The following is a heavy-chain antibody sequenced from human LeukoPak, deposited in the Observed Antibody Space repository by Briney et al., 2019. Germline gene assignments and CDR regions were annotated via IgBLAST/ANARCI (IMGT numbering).Heavy chain of an antibody. CDR1: GFTFSSYS. Sequence: PGGSLRLSCAASGFTFSSYSMNWVRQAPGKGLEWVSSISSSSSYIYYADSVKGRFTISRDNAKNSLYLQMNSLRAEDTAVYYCAGDPMGDYYKNLMITFGGVIYWGQGTLVTVSS. CDR3: AGDPMGDYYKNLMITFGGVIY. J-gene: IGHJ4*02. D-gene: IGHD3-16*01. CDR2: ISSSSSYI. V-gene: IGHV3-21*01.